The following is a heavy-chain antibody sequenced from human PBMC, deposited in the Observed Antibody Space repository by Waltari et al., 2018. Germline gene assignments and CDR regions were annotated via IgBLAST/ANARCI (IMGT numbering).Heavy chain of an antibody. D-gene: IGHD6-13*01. Sequence: EVQLVESGGGLVQPGRSLRLSCAASGFTFDDYAMHWVRQAPGKGLEWVSGISWNSGSIGYADSVKGRFTISRDNAKNSLYLQMNSLRAEDTALYYCAEDSSSTKPYYFDYWGQGTLVTVSS. J-gene: IGHJ4*02. CDR1: GFTFDDYA. CDR3: AEDSSSTKPYYFDY. V-gene: IGHV3-9*01. CDR2: ISWNSGSI.